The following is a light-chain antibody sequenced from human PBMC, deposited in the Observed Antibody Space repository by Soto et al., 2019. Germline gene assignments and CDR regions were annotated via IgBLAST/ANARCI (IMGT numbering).Light chain of an antibody. Sequence: QSVLTQPPSASGTPGQRVTISCSGSSSNIGSNTVNWYQQLPGTAPKLIIYEASNRPSGVPDRFSGSKSGNTASLTISGLQAADEADYYCSLYTSENTYVFGTGTKVTVL. CDR1: SSNIGSNT. CDR2: EAS. CDR3: SLYTSENTYV. V-gene: IGLV1-44*01. J-gene: IGLJ1*01.